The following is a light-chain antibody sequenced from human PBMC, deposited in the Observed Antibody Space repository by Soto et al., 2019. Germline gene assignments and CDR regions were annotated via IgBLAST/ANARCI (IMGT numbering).Light chain of an antibody. Sequence: DIQMTQSPSYLSASVGDRVSISCRASQPISIYLAWYQQKPEMVPQLLIYSAFTLQSGVPSRFSASGSGTNFTLTISRLKPGDVATYFCEKYYRVPFSFGPGNKVDLK. V-gene: IGKV1-27*01. CDR3: EKYYRVPFS. J-gene: IGKJ3*01. CDR1: QPISIY. CDR2: SAF.